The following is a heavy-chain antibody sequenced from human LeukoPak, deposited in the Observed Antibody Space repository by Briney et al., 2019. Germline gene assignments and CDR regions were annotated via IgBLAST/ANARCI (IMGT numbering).Heavy chain of an antibody. CDR1: GFAFSDYS. J-gene: IGHJ5*02. CDR3: AKDSLLTVVSPVAAS. CDR2: IKQDGSEK. V-gene: IGHV3-7*01. D-gene: IGHD4-23*01. Sequence: GGSLRLSCAASGFAFSDYSMNWVRQAPGKGLEWVANIKQDGSEKCYVGSVKGRFAICRDNAKNSLFLQKNALSVEDTAVYYCAKDSLLTVVSPVAASWGQGIQVTVSS.